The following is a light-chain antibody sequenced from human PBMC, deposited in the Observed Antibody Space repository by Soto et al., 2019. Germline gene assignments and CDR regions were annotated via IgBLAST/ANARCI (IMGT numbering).Light chain of an antibody. CDR2: GAS. CDR1: QCISSSY. V-gene: IGKV3D-20*02. J-gene: IGKJ1*01. CDR3: HQRQSWHRT. Sequence: IVLTQSSGALSFSPGERATLSWRASQCISSSYLAWYQQKPGQAPRLLIYGASNRATAIPDRFSGSGSGKAFTLTISDVQPEDFALYYCHQRQSWHRTFGQGTKVDIX.